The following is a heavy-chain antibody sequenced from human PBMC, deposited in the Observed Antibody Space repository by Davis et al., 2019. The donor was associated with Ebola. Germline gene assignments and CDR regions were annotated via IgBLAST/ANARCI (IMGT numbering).Heavy chain of an antibody. CDR1: GSTFSSYW. Sequence: PGGSLRLSCAASGSTFSSYWMSWVRQAPGKGLEWVANIKQDGSEKYYVDSVKGRFTISRDNAKNSLSLEMNSLRAEDTAVYYCARVGGRCYGYWGQGALVSVSS. V-gene: IGHV3-7*01. CDR2: IKQDGSEK. D-gene: IGHD2-15*01. CDR3: ARVGGRCYGY. J-gene: IGHJ4*02.